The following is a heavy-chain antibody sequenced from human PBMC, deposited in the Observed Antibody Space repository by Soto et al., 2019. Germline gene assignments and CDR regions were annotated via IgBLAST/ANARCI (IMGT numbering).Heavy chain of an antibody. D-gene: IGHD3-16*02. J-gene: IGHJ4*02. Sequence: GGSLRLSCAASGFTFSSYAMSWVRQAPGKGLEWVSAISGSGGSTYYADSVKGRFAISRDNSKNTLYLQMNSLRAEDTAVYYCAKSHHVGWLHLGDLSPFYYWGQGTLVPVSS. CDR3: AKSHHVGWLHLGDLSPFYY. V-gene: IGHV3-23*01. CDR1: GFTFSSYA. CDR2: ISGSGGST.